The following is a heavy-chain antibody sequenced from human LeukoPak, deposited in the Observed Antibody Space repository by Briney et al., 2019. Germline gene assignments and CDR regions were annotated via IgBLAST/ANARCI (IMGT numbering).Heavy chain of an antibody. CDR3: ARDYDSSGYYWS. CDR2: VYYSGTT. Sequence: SETLSLTCTVSGRSISTYYWTWIRQPPGKGLEWIGYVYYSGTTNYNPSLESRVTISIDTSKNQFSLKLNSVTAADTAVYYCARDYDSSGYYWSWGQGTLVTVSS. D-gene: IGHD3-22*01. J-gene: IGHJ4*02. V-gene: IGHV4-59*01. CDR1: GRSISTYY.